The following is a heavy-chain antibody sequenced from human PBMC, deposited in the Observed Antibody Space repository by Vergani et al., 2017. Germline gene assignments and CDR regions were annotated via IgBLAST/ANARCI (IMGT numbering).Heavy chain of an antibody. CDR2: ISYDGNKK. Sequence: VQLVESGGGLVQPGGSLRLSCAASGFTFSSYSMNWVRQAPGKGLEWVSVISYDGNKKNYADSVKGRFTISKDNSKNTLYLEMNALRAEDKAVYYCARGASGDYVSSFDYWGQGTLVTVSS. CDR3: ARGASGDYVSSFDY. J-gene: IGHJ4*02. CDR1: GFTFSSYS. V-gene: IGHV3-30*03. D-gene: IGHD4-17*01.